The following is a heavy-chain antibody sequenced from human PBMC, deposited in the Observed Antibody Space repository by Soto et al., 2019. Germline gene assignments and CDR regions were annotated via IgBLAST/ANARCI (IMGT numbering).Heavy chain of an antibody. Sequence: EVQLLESGGGLVKPGGSLRLSCAASGFTFSTYAMTWVRQAPGRGLERVSSISGRGGNTYYAASVKGRFTISRDNSKNTLFLQMNSLRADDTAVYYCAKAGLWLPYYFDFWGQGILVTVSS. CDR1: GFTFSTYA. CDR2: ISGRGGNT. CDR3: AKAGLWLPYYFDF. D-gene: IGHD6-19*01. V-gene: IGHV3-23*01. J-gene: IGHJ4*02.